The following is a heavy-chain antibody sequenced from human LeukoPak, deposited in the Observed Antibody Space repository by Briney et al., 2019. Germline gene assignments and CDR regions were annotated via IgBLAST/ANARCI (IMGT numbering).Heavy chain of an antibody. V-gene: IGHV4-38-2*02. CDR1: GYLISNGFD. CDR2: IHHSGVT. CDR3: ARVHLHQPMDV. Sequence: PSETLSLTCTVSGYLISNGFDWGWLRQPPGMGLEWIASIHHSGVTYFNPSLESRVTISIDTSKNQLSLNLASVTAADAAVYYCARVHLHQPMDVWGKGTTVAVSS. J-gene: IGHJ6*03.